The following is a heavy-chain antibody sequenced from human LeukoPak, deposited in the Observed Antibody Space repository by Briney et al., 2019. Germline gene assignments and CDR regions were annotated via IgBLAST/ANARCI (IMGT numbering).Heavy chain of an antibody. Sequence: GGSLRLSCAASGFTVSSNYMSWVRQAPGKGLEWVSVIYSGGSTYYADSVKGRFTISRDNSKNMLFLQMNSLRAEDTAVYYCAKGPLYYYGDNAWFGPWGQGTLVTVSS. V-gene: IGHV3-53*05. CDR3: AKGPLYYYGDNAWFGP. J-gene: IGHJ5*02. CDR1: GFTVSSNY. D-gene: IGHD4-17*01. CDR2: IYSGGST.